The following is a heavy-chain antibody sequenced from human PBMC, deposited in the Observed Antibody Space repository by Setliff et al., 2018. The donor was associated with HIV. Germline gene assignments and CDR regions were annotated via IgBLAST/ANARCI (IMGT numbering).Heavy chain of an antibody. V-gene: IGHV4-59*11. Sequence: SETLSLTCTVSGGSMNSHYWSWIRQSPGRGLEWIGYIYYSVSTKYNPSLKSRVSMSIDTSKNQLSLKMGSVTAADTAVYYCARGVVDYDFWSGSGDYYYMDVWGKGTTVTVS. CDR3: ARGVVDYDFWSGSGDYYYMDV. J-gene: IGHJ6*03. D-gene: IGHD3-3*01. CDR2: IYYSVST. CDR1: GGSMNSHY.